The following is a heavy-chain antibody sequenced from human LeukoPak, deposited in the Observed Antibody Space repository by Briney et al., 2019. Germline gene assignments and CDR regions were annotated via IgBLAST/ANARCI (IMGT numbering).Heavy chain of an antibody. CDR3: AKRLRDGYNSPIDY. V-gene: IGHV3-23*01. CDR2: ISDSGDVI. J-gene: IGHJ4*02. CDR1: GFTFSSYE. Sequence: TGGSLRLSCAAYGFTFSSYEMNWVRQAPGKGLEWVSGISDSGDVIEYADSVKGRFTISRDTSKNTLYLQMNSLRVEDTALYYCAKRLRDGYNSPIDYWGQGTLVIVSS. D-gene: IGHD5-24*01.